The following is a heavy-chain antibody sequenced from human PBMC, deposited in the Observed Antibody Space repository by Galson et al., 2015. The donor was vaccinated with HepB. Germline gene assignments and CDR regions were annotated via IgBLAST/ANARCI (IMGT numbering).Heavy chain of an antibody. J-gene: IGHJ5*02. Sequence: LSLTCAVYGGSFSGYYWSWIRQPPGKGLEWIGEINHSGSTNYNPSLKSRVTISVDTSKNQFSLKLSSVTAADTAVYYCARAGSTSYNWFDPWGQGTLVTVSS. CDR1: GGSFSGYY. CDR2: INHSGST. D-gene: IGHD2-2*01. CDR3: ARAGSTSYNWFDP. V-gene: IGHV4-34*01.